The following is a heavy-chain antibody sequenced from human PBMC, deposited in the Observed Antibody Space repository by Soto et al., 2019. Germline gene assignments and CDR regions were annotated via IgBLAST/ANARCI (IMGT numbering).Heavy chain of an antibody. J-gene: IGHJ6*02. Sequence: GASVKVSCKASGGTFSSYAISWLRQAPGQGLEWMGGIIPIFGTANYAQKFQGRVTITADESTSTAYMELSSLRSEDTAVYYCARVYDFWSGYGYYGMDVWGQGTTVTVSS. V-gene: IGHV1-69*13. D-gene: IGHD3-3*01. CDR2: IIPIFGTA. CDR3: ARVYDFWSGYGYYGMDV. CDR1: GGTFSSYA.